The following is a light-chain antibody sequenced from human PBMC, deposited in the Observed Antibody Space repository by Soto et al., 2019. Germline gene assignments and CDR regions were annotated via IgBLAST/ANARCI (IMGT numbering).Light chain of an antibody. V-gene: IGLV1-40*01. CDR1: SSNIGAGYD. CDR3: QSYDISLSVVV. CDR2: GNS. Sequence: QSVLTQPPSVSGAPGQRVTISCTGSSSNIGAGYDVHWYQHLPGTAPKLLIYGNSNRPSGVPDRFSGSKSGTSASLAITGLQAEDEADYYCQSYDISLSVVVFGGGTKLTVL. J-gene: IGLJ2*01.